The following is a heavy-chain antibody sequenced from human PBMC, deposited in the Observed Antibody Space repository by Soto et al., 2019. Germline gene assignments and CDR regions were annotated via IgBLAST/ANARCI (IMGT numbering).Heavy chain of an antibody. Sequence: ASVKVSCTASGYTFTSYDINWVRQATGQGLEWMGWMNPNSGNTGYAQKFQGRVTMTRNTSISTAYMELSSLRSEDTAVYYCARVAMITFGGVIASDAFDIWGQGTMVTVSS. D-gene: IGHD3-16*02. V-gene: IGHV1-8*01. CDR1: GYTFTSYD. CDR2: MNPNSGNT. J-gene: IGHJ3*02. CDR3: ARVAMITFGGVIASDAFDI.